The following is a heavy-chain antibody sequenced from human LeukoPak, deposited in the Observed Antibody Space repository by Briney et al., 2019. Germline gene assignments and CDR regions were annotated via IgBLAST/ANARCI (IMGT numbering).Heavy chain of an antibody. Sequence: GASVKVSCKASGYTFTGYYMHWVRLAPGQGLEWMGIINPSGGSTSYAQKFQGRVTMTRDTSTSTVYMELSSLRSEDTAVYYCARDHYYYDSTGYYYLDYWGQGTLVTVSS. D-gene: IGHD3-22*01. J-gene: IGHJ4*02. CDR1: GYTFTGYY. V-gene: IGHV1-46*01. CDR2: INPSGGST. CDR3: ARDHYYYDSTGYYYLDY.